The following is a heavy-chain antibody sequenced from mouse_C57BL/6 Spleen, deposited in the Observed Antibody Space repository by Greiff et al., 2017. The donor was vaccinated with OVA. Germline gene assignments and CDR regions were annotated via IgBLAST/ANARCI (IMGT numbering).Heavy chain of an antibody. CDR1: GFSLTSYG. Sequence: VQLQQSGPGLVQPSQSLSITCTVSGFSLTSYGVHWVRQSPGKGLEWLGVIWRGGSTDYNAAFMSRLSITKDNSKSQVFFKMNSLQADDTAIYYCAKSSYGYDEGYFDVWGTGTTVTVSS. CDR2: IWRGGST. J-gene: IGHJ1*03. CDR3: AKSSYGYDEGYFDV. V-gene: IGHV2-5*01. D-gene: IGHD2-2*01.